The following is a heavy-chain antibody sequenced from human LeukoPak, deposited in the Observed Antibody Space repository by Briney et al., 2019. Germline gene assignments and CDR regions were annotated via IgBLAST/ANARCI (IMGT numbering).Heavy chain of an antibody. CDR2: TNTDESRT. J-gene: IGHJ4*02. V-gene: IGHV3-74*01. CDR3: ARGGDYGDFPDY. CDR1: GFTFSDYY. Sequence: GGSLRLSCAASGFTFSDYYMSWIRQAPGKGLVWVSRTNTDESRTSYTDSVKGRFTISRDNARNTLYLQMNSLRVEDTAVYYCARGGDYGDFPDYWGQGTLVTVSS. D-gene: IGHD4-17*01.